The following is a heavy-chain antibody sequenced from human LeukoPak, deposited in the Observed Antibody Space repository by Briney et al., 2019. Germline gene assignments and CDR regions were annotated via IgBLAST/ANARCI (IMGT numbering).Heavy chain of an antibody. Sequence: PSGTLSLTCAVSGGSISSSNWWSWVRQPPGKGLGWIGEIYHSGSTYYNPSLKSRVTISVDTSKNQFSLKLSSVTAADTAVYYCARDFVVLRYFDWLLYPGAFDIWGQGTMVTVSS. V-gene: IGHV4-4*02. CDR1: GGSISSSNW. D-gene: IGHD3-9*01. J-gene: IGHJ3*02. CDR3: ARDFVVLRYFDWLLYPGAFDI. CDR2: IYHSGST.